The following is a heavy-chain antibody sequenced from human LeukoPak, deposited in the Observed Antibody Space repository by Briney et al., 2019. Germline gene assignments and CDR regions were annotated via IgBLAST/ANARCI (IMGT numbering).Heavy chain of an antibody. V-gene: IGHV3-48*03. D-gene: IGHD2-15*01. Sequence: GGSLRLSCVASGFIFSNYEMNWVRQAPGKGLEWVSYISSSGSSIYYADSVKGRITFSRDSAKNSLYLQMNSLRAEDTAVYYCARAQDGPYYLDYWGQGTLVTVSS. J-gene: IGHJ4*02. CDR1: GFIFSNYE. CDR2: ISSSGSSI. CDR3: ARAQDGPYYLDY.